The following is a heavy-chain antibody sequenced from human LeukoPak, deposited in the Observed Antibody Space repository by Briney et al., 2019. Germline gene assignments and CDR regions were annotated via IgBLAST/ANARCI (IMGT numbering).Heavy chain of an antibody. D-gene: IGHD6-13*01. Sequence: SQTLSLTCTVSGGSTSSGGYYWSWIRQHPGKGLEWIGYIYYSGSTYYNPSLKSRVTISVDTSKNQFSLKLSSVTAADTAVYYCARGNIAAAGTYDYWGQGTLVTVSS. CDR2: IYYSGST. CDR1: GGSTSSGGYY. CDR3: ARGNIAAAGTYDY. V-gene: IGHV4-31*03. J-gene: IGHJ4*02.